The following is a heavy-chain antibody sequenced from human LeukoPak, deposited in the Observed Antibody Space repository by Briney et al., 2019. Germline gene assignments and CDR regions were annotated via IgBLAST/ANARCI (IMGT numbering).Heavy chain of an antibody. CDR2: LSYDGSNN. D-gene: IGHD1-1*01. CDR3: AKIHNWGGFDAFDF. Sequence: PGGSLRLSCAASGFTFISYGMHWVRQAPGKGLEWVAVLSYDGSNNYYADSVKGRFTISRDNSKNTLYLQMNSPRAEDTAVYYCAKIHNWGGFDAFDFWGQGTMVTVSS. V-gene: IGHV3-30*18. CDR1: GFTFISYG. J-gene: IGHJ3*01.